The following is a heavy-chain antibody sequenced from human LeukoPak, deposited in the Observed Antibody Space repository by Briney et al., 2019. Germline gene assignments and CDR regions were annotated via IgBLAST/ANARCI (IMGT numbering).Heavy chain of an antibody. CDR1: GFTFSNYW. J-gene: IGHJ1*01. V-gene: IGHV3-7*01. CDR3: ARDPLTYYYDSSTLNAEYFQH. D-gene: IGHD3-22*01. CDR2: IKEDGGEE. Sequence: PGGSLRLSCAASGFTFSNYWMTWVRQAPGKGLEWVAHIKEDGGEEHYVDPVKGRFTISRDNAKNSLYLQMNSLRAEDTAVYYCARDPLTYYYDSSTLNAEYFQHWGQGTLVTVSS.